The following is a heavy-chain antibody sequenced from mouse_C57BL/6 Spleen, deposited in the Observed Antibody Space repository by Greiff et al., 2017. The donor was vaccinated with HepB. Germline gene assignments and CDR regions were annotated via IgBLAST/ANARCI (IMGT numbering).Heavy chain of an antibody. V-gene: IGHV14-1*01. Sequence: VQLKESGAELVRPGASVKLSCTASGFNIKDYYMHWVKQRPEQGLEWIGRIDPEDGDTEYAPKFQGKATMTADTSSNKAYLQLSSLTSEDTAVYYCTRGSNFDYWGQGTTLTVSS. CDR1: GFNIKDYY. D-gene: IGHD1-1*01. J-gene: IGHJ2*01. CDR2: IDPEDGDT. CDR3: TRGSNFDY.